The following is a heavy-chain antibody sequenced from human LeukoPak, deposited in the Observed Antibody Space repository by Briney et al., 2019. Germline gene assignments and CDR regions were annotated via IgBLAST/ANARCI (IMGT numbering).Heavy chain of an antibody. CDR1: GFTLSTYA. D-gene: IGHD3-10*01. J-gene: IGHJ4*02. CDR2: ISYDGSNK. V-gene: IGHV3-30-3*01. CDR3: ARDLGTWLGELSIDY. Sequence: GRSLRLSCAASGFTLSTYAMHWVRQAPGKGLEWVAVISYDGSNKYYADSVKGRFTIFRDNSENTVYLQMSSLRAEDTAVYYCARDLGTWLGELSIDYWGQGTLVTVSS.